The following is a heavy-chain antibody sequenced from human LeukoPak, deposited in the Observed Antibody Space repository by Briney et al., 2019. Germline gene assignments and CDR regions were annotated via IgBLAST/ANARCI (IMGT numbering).Heavy chain of an antibody. D-gene: IGHD3-10*01. CDR1: GYSFTSYW. CDR2: IDPSDSYT. Sequence: GESLKISCKGSGYSFTSYWISWVSQMPGKGLEWMGRIDPSDSYTNYSPSFQGHVTISADKSISTAYLQWSSLKASDTAMYYCATLTYGSGSYTYFQHWGQGTLVTVSS. V-gene: IGHV5-10-1*01. CDR3: ATLTYGSGSYTYFQH. J-gene: IGHJ1*01.